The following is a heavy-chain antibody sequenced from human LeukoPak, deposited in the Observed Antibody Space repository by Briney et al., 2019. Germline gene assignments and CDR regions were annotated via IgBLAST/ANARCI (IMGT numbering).Heavy chain of an antibody. CDR1: GFTVSSIH. Sequence: GGSLRLSCAASGFTVSSIHMVWVRQAPGKGLEWVSVTYTGGNSYYADSVKGRFIISRDICNNTLYLQMISLRAEDSDLYSCARGGRGSAAVVAPRSFDIWGQGTMVTVSS. V-gene: IGHV3-53*01. CDR3: ARGGRGSAAVVAPRSFDI. D-gene: IGHD3-22*01. J-gene: IGHJ3*02. CDR2: TYTGGNS.